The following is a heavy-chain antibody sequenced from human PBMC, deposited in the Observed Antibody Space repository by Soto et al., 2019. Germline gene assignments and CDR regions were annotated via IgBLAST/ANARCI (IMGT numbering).Heavy chain of an antibody. CDR3: ARDQGMGAARHDRRYYYYGMDV. Sequence: QVQLVESGGGVVQPGRSLRLSCAASGFTFSSYGMHWVRQAPGKGLEWVAVIWYDGSNKYYADSVKGRFTISRDNSKNKLDLQMTRLRAEETDVYYCARDQGMGAARHDRRYYYYGMDVGGQGTTVTVSS. J-gene: IGHJ6*02. CDR2: IWYDGSNK. D-gene: IGHD1-26*01. V-gene: IGHV3-33*01. CDR1: GFTFSSYG.